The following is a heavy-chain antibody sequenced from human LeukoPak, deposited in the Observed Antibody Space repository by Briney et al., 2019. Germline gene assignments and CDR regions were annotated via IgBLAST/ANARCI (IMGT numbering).Heavy chain of an antibody. V-gene: IGHV1-69*13. J-gene: IGHJ4*02. CDR2: IIPIFGTA. CDR1: GGTFSIYA. CDR3: ARFHYGDYVYYFDY. D-gene: IGHD4-17*01. Sequence: GASVKVSCKASGGTFSIYAISWVRQAPGQGLEWMGGIIPIFGTANYAQKFQGRVTITADESTSTAYMELSSLRSEDTAVYYCARFHYGDYVYYFDYWGQGTLVTVSS.